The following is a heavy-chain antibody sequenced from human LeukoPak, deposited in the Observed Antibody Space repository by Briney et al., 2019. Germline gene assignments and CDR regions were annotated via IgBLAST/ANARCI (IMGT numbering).Heavy chain of an antibody. CDR1: GYTFTSYG. V-gene: IGHV1-69*06. CDR2: IIPIFGTA. Sequence: ASVKVSCKASGYTFTSYGINWVRQAPGQGLEWMGGIIPIFGTANYAQKFQGRVTITADKSTSTAYMELSSLRSEDTAVYYCARAVTTVDYYYYYYMDVWGKGTTVTVSS. J-gene: IGHJ6*03. CDR3: ARAVTTVDYYYYYYMDV. D-gene: IGHD4-23*01.